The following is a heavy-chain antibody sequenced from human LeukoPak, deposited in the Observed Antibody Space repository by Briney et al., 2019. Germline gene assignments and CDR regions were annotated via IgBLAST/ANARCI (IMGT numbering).Heavy chain of an antibody. J-gene: IGHJ5*02. V-gene: IGHV4-61*02. CDR3: ARDKYYYGSGSSQREGFDP. CDR1: GGSISSGSYY. D-gene: IGHD3-10*01. Sequence: PSETLSLTCTVSGGSISSGSYYWSWIRQPAGKGLEWIGRIYTSGSTNYNPSLKSRVTISVDTSKNQFSLKLSSVTAADTAVYYCARDKYYYGSGSSQREGFDPWGQGTLVTVSS. CDR2: IYTSGST.